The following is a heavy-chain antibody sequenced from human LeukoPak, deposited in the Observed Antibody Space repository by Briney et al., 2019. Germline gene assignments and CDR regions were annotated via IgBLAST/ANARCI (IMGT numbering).Heavy chain of an antibody. V-gene: IGHV1-8*01. J-gene: IGHJ4*02. CDR1: GYTFTSSN. Sequence: GASVKVSCKASGYTFTSSNINWVRQATGQGLEWVGWMNPNSGYTGYAQKFQGRVTLTRDTSISTAYMELSSLRSDDTALYYCARGLPGIEVAATWGQGTLVTVSS. CDR3: ARGLPGIEVAAT. CDR2: MNPNSGYT. D-gene: IGHD6-19*01.